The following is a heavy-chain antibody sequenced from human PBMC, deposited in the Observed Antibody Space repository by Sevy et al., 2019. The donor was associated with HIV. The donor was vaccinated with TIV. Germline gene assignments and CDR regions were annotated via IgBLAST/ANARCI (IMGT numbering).Heavy chain of an antibody. D-gene: IGHD3-22*01. V-gene: IGHV4-59*08. Sequence: SETLSLTCTVSGGSISSYYWSWIRQPPGKGLEWMGDIYYTGSTNYNPSLKSRVTISVDTSKNQFSLKLSSVTAADTAVYYCARHGLVYYYDSSGYFDYWGQGTLVTVSS. J-gene: IGHJ4*02. CDR1: GGSISSYY. CDR3: ARHGLVYYYDSSGYFDY. CDR2: IYYTGST.